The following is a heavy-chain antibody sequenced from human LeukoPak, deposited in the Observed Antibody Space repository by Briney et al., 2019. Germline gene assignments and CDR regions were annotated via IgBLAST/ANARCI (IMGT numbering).Heavy chain of an antibody. CDR3: TRDRSGSYEGDFDY. V-gene: IGHV3-72*01. CDR2: IRDKGNSYTT. D-gene: IGHD1-26*01. J-gene: IGHJ4*02. CDR1: GFTFSGHY. Sequence: GGSLRLSCAASGFTFSGHYMDWVRQAPGKGLEWVGRIRDKGNSYTTEYAPSVKGRFTISRDDSKNSLYLQMNSLKTEDTAVYYCTRDRSGSYEGDFDYWGQGTLVTVSS.